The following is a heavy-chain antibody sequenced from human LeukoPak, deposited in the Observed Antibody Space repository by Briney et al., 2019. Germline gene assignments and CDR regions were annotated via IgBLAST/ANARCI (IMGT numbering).Heavy chain of an antibody. V-gene: IGHV1-18*01. CDR3: ARDLPPDYDILTGYYPKNDAFDI. Sequence: GASVKVSCKASGGTFSSYAISWVRQAPGQGLEWMGWISAYNGNTNYAQKLQGRVTMTTDTSTSTAYMELRSLRSDDTAVYYCARDLPPDYDILTGYYPKNDAFDIWGQGTMVAVSS. D-gene: IGHD3-9*01. J-gene: IGHJ3*02. CDR2: ISAYNGNT. CDR1: GGTFSSYA.